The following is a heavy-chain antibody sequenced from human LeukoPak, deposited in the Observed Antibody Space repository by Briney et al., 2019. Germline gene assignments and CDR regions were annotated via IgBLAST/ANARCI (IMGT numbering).Heavy chain of an antibody. CDR2: IRYDGSNK. Sequence: TGGSLRLSCAASGFTFSDYAMSWVRQAPGKGLEWVAFIRYDGSNKYYADSVKGRFTISRDNSKNTLYLQMNSLRAEDTAVYYCAKSAYGSGSDPLRYWGQGTLVTVSS. CDR1: GFTFSDYA. D-gene: IGHD3-10*01. J-gene: IGHJ4*02. CDR3: AKSAYGSGSDPLRY. V-gene: IGHV3-30*02.